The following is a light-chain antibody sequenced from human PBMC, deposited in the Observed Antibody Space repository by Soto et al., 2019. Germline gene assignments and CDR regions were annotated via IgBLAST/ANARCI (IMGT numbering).Light chain of an antibody. CDR3: QQDHLFPRT. CDR1: QDISSW. V-gene: IGKV1-12*01. Sequence: DIQMTQSPSSVSASVGERVTITCRASQDISSWLVWYQQKPGKAPKLVIYAASSLQSGVPSMFSGSGSGTDFTLTISSLQPEDFATYYCQQDHLFPRTFGQGTKLEIK. J-gene: IGKJ2*01. CDR2: AAS.